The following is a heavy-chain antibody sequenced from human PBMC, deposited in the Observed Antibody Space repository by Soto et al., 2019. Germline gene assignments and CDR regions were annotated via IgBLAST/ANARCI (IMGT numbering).Heavy chain of an antibody. D-gene: IGHD1-26*01. CDR1: GYTLTELS. CDR3: ATLVGATFAFDI. CDR2: FDPEDGET. J-gene: IGHJ3*02. Sequence: ASVKVSCKVSGYTLTELSMHWVRQAPGKGLEWMGGFDPEDGETIYAQKFQGRVTMTEDTSTDTAYMELSSLRSEDTAVYYCATLVGATFAFDIRGQVTMFTVS. V-gene: IGHV1-24*01.